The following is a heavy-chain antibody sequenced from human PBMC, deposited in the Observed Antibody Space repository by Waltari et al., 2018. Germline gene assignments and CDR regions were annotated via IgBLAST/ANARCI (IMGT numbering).Heavy chain of an antibody. Sequence: VRLVESGVDLIQPGGSLRLSCTASGFNFGHDLMHWVRQAPGQWLVGVARMNSEGTSIIYGDSVKGRFTISRDNAKNTLYLQMNSLTTDDTAVYYCARVDYDFWDWGQGTLVTVSS. CDR3: ARVDYDFWD. CDR2: MNSEGTSI. D-gene: IGHD3-3*01. J-gene: IGHJ4*02. V-gene: IGHV3-74*01. CDR1: GFNFGHDL.